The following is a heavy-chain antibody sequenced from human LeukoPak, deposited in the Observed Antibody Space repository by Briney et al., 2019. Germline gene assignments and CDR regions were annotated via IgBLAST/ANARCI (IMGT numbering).Heavy chain of an antibody. Sequence: GGAPRLSCAAPGFTLSSYWMSWGRQAPEKGPGWGANIKQDGSEKYYVDSVKGRFTISRDNPKNTLYLQMNSLRAEDTAVYYCARDSVGDITMVRGVWGQGTLVTVSS. V-gene: IGHV3-7*01. CDR1: GFTLSSYW. D-gene: IGHD3-10*01. CDR2: IKQDGSEK. J-gene: IGHJ4*02. CDR3: ARDSVGDITMVRGV.